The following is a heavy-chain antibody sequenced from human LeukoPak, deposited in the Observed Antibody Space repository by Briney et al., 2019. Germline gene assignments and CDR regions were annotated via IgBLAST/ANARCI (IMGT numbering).Heavy chain of an antibody. D-gene: IGHD6-6*01. CDR2: INSDGTST. J-gene: IGHJ6*02. CDR3: VRGGGADRPYGLDV. CDR1: GFTFSSYW. V-gene: IGHV3-74*01. Sequence: GGSLTLSCAAFGFTFSSYWIHWVRQAPGKGPVWVSRINSDGTSTTYAGPVKGRFTISRDSAKNTVYLQMNSLRAEDTAVYYCVRGGGADRPYGLDVWGQGTTVTVSS.